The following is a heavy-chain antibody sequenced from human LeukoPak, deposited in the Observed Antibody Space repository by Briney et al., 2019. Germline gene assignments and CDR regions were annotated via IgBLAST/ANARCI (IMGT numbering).Heavy chain of an antibody. CDR1: GYSFTSYG. J-gene: IGHJ4*02. CDR2: INAGNGNT. V-gene: IGHV1-3*01. D-gene: IGHD5-18*01. Sequence: ASVKVSCKASGYSFTSYGITWVRQAPGQRLEWMGWINAGNGNTKYSQKFQGRVTITRDTSASTAYMELSSLRSEDTAVYYCARDWAAYGYSTDYWGQGTLVTVSS. CDR3: ARDWAAYGYSTDY.